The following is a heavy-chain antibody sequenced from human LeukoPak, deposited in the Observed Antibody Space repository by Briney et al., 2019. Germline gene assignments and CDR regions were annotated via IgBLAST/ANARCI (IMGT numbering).Heavy chain of an antibody. V-gene: IGHV3-13*01. CDR3: IRGGIQVSGIDAFDI. Sequence: GGSLRLSCAASGFTFSSYDMHWVRQAPGRGLEWVSAIGIAGDTYYPDSVKGRFTISRENAKNSMYLQMNSLKDGDTAVYYCIRGGIQVSGIDAFDIWGQGTMVTVSS. D-gene: IGHD5/OR15-5a*01. CDR1: GFTFSSYD. J-gene: IGHJ3*02. CDR2: IGIAGDT.